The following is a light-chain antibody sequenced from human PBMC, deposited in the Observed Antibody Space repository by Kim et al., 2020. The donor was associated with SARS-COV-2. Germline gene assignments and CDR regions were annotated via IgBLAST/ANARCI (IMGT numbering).Light chain of an antibody. Sequence: EIVLTQSPATLSLSPGERATLSCRASQSVRSYLAWYQQKPGQAPRLLIYDASHRATGIPARFSGSGSGTDFTLTISSLEPEDFAVYYCLQRSNWPPITFGQGTRLEIK. CDR1: QSVRSY. V-gene: IGKV3-11*01. J-gene: IGKJ5*01. CDR2: DAS. CDR3: LQRSNWPPIT.